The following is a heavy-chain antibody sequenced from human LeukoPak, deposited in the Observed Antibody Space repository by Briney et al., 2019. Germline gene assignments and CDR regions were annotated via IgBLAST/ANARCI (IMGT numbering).Heavy chain of an antibody. D-gene: IGHD2-15*01. Sequence: ASVKVSCKVSGYTLTELSMHWVRQAPGKGLEWMGGFDPEDGETIYAQKFQGRVTMTEDTSTDTAYMELSSLRSEDTAVYYCATDCSFRAVQSLSVGSCYSVGWRQGTLVTVSS. CDR2: FDPEDGET. V-gene: IGHV1-24*01. CDR3: ATDCSFRAVQSLSVGSCYSVG. J-gene: IGHJ4*02. CDR1: GYTLTELS.